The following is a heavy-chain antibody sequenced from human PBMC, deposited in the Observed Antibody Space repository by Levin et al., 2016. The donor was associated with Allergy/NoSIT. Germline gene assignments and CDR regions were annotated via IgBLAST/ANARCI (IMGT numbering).Heavy chain of an antibody. CDR2: IWLENSHT. CDR3: AGTMNGNFHWDY. CDR1: GYRITNHW. D-gene: IGHD4-23*01. J-gene: IGHJ4*02. Sequence: GESLKISCKGSGYRITNHWIGWVRQMPGKGLEWMGIIWLENSHTKYNSPFQGQVTISADKSISTAFLQWSSLKASDTALYYCAGTMNGNFHWDYWGQGALVTVSS. V-gene: IGHV5-51*01.